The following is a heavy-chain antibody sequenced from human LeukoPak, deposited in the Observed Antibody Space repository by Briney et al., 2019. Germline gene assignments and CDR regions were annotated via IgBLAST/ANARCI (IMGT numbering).Heavy chain of an antibody. CDR2: INPNSGGT. Sequence: ASVTVSCKASGYTFTGYYMHWVRQAPGQGLEWMGWINPNSGGTNYAQKFQGRVTMTRDTSISTAYMELSRLRSDDTAVYYCARGPPESSSSWYLYWGQGTLVTVSS. D-gene: IGHD6-13*01. CDR1: GYTFTGYY. V-gene: IGHV1-2*02. J-gene: IGHJ4*02. CDR3: ARGPPESSSSWYLY.